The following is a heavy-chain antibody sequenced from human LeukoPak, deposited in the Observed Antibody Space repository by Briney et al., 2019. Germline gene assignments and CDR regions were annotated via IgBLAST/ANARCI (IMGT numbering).Heavy chain of an antibody. J-gene: IGHJ4*02. CDR3: TTDLYYYDSSGHSHFDY. CDR1: GFTFSNAW. D-gene: IGHD3-22*01. CDR2: IKSKTDGGTT. V-gene: IGHV3-15*01. Sequence: GGSLRLSCAASGFTFSNAWMSWVRQAPGKGLEWVGRIKSKTDGGTTDYAAPVKGRFTISRDDSKNTLYLQTNSLKTEDTAVYYCTTDLYYYDSSGHSHFDYWGQGTLVTVSS.